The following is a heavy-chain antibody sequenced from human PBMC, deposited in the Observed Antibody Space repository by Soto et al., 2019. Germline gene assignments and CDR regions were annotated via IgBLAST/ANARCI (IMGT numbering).Heavy chain of an antibody. CDR3: KDYDSSVDAFDI. CDR2: IIPIFGTA. J-gene: IGHJ3*02. D-gene: IGHD3-22*01. V-gene: IGHV1-69*13. CDR1: GGTFSSYA. Sequence: PSVKVSCKASGGTFSSYAISWVRQAPGQGLEWMGGIIPIFGTANYAQKFQGRVTITSDESTSTGCRELSSRRSEDTAVYYCKDYDSSVDAFDIWGQGTMVTVSS.